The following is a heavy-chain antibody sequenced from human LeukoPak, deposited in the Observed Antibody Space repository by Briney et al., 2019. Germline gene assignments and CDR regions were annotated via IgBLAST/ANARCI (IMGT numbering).Heavy chain of an antibody. CDR3: ARDTRNPYYYDSSGYEYYFDY. D-gene: IGHD3-22*01. CDR2: ISGSGGST. V-gene: IGHV3-23*01. J-gene: IGHJ4*02. Sequence: GGSLRLSCAASGFTFSSYAMSWVRQAPGKGLEWVSAISGSGGSTYYADSVKGRFTISRDNSKNTLYLQMNSLRAEDTAVYYCARDTRNPYYYDSSGYEYYFDYWGQGTLVTVSS. CDR1: GFTFSSYA.